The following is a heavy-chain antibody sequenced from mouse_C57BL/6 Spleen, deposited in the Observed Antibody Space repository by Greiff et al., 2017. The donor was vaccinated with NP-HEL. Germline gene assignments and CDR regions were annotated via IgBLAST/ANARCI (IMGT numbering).Heavy chain of an antibody. D-gene: IGHD1-1*01. CDR3: TGGDYYLYFDY. J-gene: IGHJ2*01. CDR2: IRNKANNHAT. CDR1: GFTFSDAW. Sequence: EVQVVESGGGLVQPGGSMKLSCAASGFTFSDAWMDWVRQSPEKGLEWVAEIRNKANNHATYYAVSVKGRFTISRDDSKSSVYLQMNSLRAEDTGIYYCTGGDYYLYFDYWGQGTTLTVSS. V-gene: IGHV6-6*01.